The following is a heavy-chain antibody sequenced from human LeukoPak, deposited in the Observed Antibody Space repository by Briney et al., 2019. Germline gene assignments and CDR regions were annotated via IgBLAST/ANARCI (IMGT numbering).Heavy chain of an antibody. CDR1: GASITNYY. CDR3: ARSLGYSYGSHFDY. D-gene: IGHD5-18*01. J-gene: IGHJ4*02. V-gene: IGHV4-59*01. CDR2: IYYSGST. Sequence: PSETLSLTCTISGASITNYYWSWIRQPPGKGLEWIGYIYYSGSTNYNPSLKSRVTISFDTSKNHFSLQLRSVTVADTAVYYCARSLGYSYGSHFDYWGQGTLVTVSS.